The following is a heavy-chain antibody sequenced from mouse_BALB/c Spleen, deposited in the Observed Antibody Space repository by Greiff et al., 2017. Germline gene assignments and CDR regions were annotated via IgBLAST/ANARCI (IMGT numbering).Heavy chain of an antibody. CDR3: ARDNYGSSVWFAY. V-gene: IGHV3-6*02. Sequence: DVKLQESGPGLVKPSQSLSLTCSVTGYSITSGYYWNWIRQFPGNKLEWMGYISYDGSNNYNPSLKNRISITRDTSKNQFFLKLNSVTTEDTATYYCARDNYGSSVWFAYWGQGTLVTVSA. CDR2: ISYDGSN. J-gene: IGHJ3*01. CDR1: GYSITSGYY. D-gene: IGHD1-1*01.